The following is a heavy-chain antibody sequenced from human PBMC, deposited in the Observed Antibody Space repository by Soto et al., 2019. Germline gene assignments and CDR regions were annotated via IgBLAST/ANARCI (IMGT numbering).Heavy chain of an antibody. CDR3: ARGVTKITIFGVVIITAFDI. CDR1: GYTFTSYD. V-gene: IGHV1-8*01. Sequence: GASVKVSCKASGYTFTSYDTNWVRQATGQGLEWMGWMNPNSGNTGYAQKFQGRVTMTRNTSISTAYMELSSLRSEDTAVYYCARGVTKITIFGVVIITAFDIWGQGTMVTVAS. CDR2: MNPNSGNT. D-gene: IGHD3-3*01. J-gene: IGHJ3*02.